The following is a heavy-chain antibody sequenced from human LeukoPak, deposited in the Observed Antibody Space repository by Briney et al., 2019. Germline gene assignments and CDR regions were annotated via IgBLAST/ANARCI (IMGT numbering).Heavy chain of an antibody. J-gene: IGHJ4*02. CDR3: ARHSIVGATRIDY. V-gene: IGHV4-39*01. CDR1: GGSISSSSYY. D-gene: IGHD1-26*01. CDR2: IYYSGST. Sequence: SETLSLTCTVSGGSISSSSYYWGWIRQPPGKGLEWIGSIYYSGSTYYNPSLESRVTISVDTSKNQFALKLSSVTAADTAVYYCARHSIVGATRIDYWGQGTVVSVSS.